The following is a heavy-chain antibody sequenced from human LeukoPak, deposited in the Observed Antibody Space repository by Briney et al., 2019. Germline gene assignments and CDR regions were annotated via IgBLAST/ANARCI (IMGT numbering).Heavy chain of an antibody. V-gene: IGHV4-59*01. CDR2: IYYSGST. J-gene: IGHJ6*02. D-gene: IGHD3-10*01. CDR1: GGSISSYY. CDR3: ARVPKGVWFGVLDV. Sequence: PSETLSLTCTVSGGSISSYYWSWIRQPPGKGLEWIGYIYYSGSTNYNPSLKSRVTISVDTSKNQFSLKLSSVTAADTAVYYCARVPKGVWFGVLDVWGQGTTVTVSS.